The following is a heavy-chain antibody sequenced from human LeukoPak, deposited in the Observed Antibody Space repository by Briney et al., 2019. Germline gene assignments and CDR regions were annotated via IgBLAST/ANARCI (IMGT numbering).Heavy chain of an antibody. Sequence: PSETLSLTCTVSGGSISSYYWSWIRQPPGKGLEWIGYIYYSGSTNYNPSLKSRVAISVDTSKNQFSLKLSSVTAADTAVYYCARAPLRITIFGVVMAPSDIWGQGTMVTVSS. D-gene: IGHD3-3*01. V-gene: IGHV4-59*01. CDR1: GGSISSYY. J-gene: IGHJ3*02. CDR2: IYYSGST. CDR3: ARAPLRITIFGVVMAPSDI.